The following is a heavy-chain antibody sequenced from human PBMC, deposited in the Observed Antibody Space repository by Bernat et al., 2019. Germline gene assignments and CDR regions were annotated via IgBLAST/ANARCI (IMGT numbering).Heavy chain of an antibody. J-gene: IGHJ6*02. CDR1: GYTFTGYY. V-gene: IGHV1-18*04. CDR2: ISAYNGNT. CDR3: ATSRGRYYGMDV. Sequence: QVQLVQSGAEVKKPGASVKVSCKVSGYTFTGYYMHWVRQAPGQGLEWMGWISAYNGNTNYAQKLQGRVTMTTDTSTSTAYMELRSLRSDDTAVYYCATSRGRYYGMDVWGQGTTVTVSS.